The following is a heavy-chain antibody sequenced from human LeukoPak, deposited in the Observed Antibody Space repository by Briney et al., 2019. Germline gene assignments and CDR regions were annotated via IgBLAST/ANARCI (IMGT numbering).Heavy chain of an antibody. CDR3: AKDADDYGDFYYYFDY. J-gene: IGHJ4*02. V-gene: IGHV3-48*03. CDR1: GFTFSSYE. CDR2: ISSSGSTI. D-gene: IGHD4-17*01. Sequence: GGSLRLSCAASGFTFSSYEMNWVRQAPGKGLEGVSYISSSGSTIYYADSVKGRFTISRDNSKNTLYLQMNSLRAEDTALYYCAKDADDYGDFYYYFDYWGQGTLVTVSS.